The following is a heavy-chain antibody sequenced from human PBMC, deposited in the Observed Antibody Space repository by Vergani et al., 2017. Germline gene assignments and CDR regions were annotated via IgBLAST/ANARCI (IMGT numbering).Heavy chain of an antibody. V-gene: IGHV4-39*02. D-gene: IGHD2-15*01. CDR1: GGSISSSSYY. J-gene: IGHJ6*03. Sequence: QLQLQESGPGLVKPSETLSLTCTVSGGSISSSSYYWGWIRQPPGKGLEWIGSIYYSGSTYYNPSLKSRVTISVDTSNNQFSLKLSSVTAADTAVYYCARELRHYYYYYYMDVWGKGTTVTVSS. CDR3: ARELRHYYYYYYMDV. CDR2: IYYSGST.